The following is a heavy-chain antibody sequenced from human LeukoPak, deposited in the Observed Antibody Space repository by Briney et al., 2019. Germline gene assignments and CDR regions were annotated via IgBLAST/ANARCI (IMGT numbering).Heavy chain of an antibody. Sequence: SETLSLTCTVSGGSISSYYWSWIRQPPGKGLEWLGYIYYSGSTNYNPSLKSRVTISVDTSKNQFSLKLSSVTAADTAVYYCARDRYCSSTSCYGWFDPWGQGTLVTVSS. CDR3: ARDRYCSSTSCYGWFDP. CDR2: IYYSGST. V-gene: IGHV4-59*01. J-gene: IGHJ5*02. D-gene: IGHD2-2*01. CDR1: GGSISSYY.